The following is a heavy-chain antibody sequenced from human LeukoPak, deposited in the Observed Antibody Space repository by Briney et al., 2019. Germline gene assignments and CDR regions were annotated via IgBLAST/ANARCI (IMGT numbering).Heavy chain of an antibody. D-gene: IGHD1-7*01. V-gene: IGHV1-46*01. J-gene: IGHJ4*02. Sequence: XXPSGEFTTYAQKFQGRVTMTRDMSTSTVYMELSSLRSEDTAVYYCARDLGSGQIGTTPGGLDYWGQGTLVTVSS. CDR3: ARDLGSGQIGTTPGGLDY. CDR2: XXPSGEFT.